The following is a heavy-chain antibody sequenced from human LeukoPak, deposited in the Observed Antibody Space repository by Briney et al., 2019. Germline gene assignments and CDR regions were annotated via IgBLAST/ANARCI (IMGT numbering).Heavy chain of an antibody. V-gene: IGHV4-39*01. Sequence: SETLSLTCTVSGDSISSSNSYWGWIRQPPGKGLEWIGSIYYSGNTYYNASLKSRVTISVDTSKNQFSLKLTSATAADTAVYYCASRIAVSKFDYWGQGTLVTVSS. J-gene: IGHJ4*02. D-gene: IGHD6-19*01. CDR3: ASRIAVSKFDY. CDR2: IYYSGNT. CDR1: GDSISSSNSY.